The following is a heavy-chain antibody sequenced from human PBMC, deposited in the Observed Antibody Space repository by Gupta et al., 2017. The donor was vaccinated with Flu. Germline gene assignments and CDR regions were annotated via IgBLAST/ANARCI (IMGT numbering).Heavy chain of an antibody. D-gene: IGHD6-13*01. CDR2: IGTTGDT. Sequence: EVQLVESGGALVQPGGSLRLSCAASGFTFSNYDMQWVRQAKGKGLEWVSFIGTTGDTYYLGSVRGRSTISRENAKNSSYLEMNNLRAGDTALYYCARAGSSTWGNDAFDVWGPGTMVTVSP. CDR1: GFTFSNYD. V-gene: IGHV3-13*04. J-gene: IGHJ3*01. CDR3: ARAGSSTWGNDAFDV.